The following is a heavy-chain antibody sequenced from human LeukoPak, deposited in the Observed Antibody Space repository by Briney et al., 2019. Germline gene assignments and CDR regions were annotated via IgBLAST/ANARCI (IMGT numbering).Heavy chain of an antibody. V-gene: IGHV3-48*03. J-gene: IGHJ4*02. CDR2: ISSSGSTI. CDR3: ARGPGLFPYFDY. Sequence: GXSLXLSCAASGFTFSSHEMNWVRQAPGRGVEWISYISSSGSTIFYTDSLKGGFTIYRDNAKNSPYLQMNSLRADDTAVYYCARGPGLFPYFDYWGQGTLVTVSS. CDR1: GFTFSSHE. D-gene: IGHD3/OR15-3a*01.